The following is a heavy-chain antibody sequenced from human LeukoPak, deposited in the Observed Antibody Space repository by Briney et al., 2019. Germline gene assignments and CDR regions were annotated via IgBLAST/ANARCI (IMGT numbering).Heavy chain of an antibody. CDR1: GFNFDNAW. D-gene: IGHD2/OR15-2a*01. CDR3: TTDTFSMKGLDP. CDR2: IKSKIDGGAI. Sequence: GGSLRLSCAASGFNFDNAWMYWVRQAPGKGLEWVGRIKSKIDGGAIDYATPVKGRFTMSRDDSKNTLYLQMNSLKTEDTARYYCTTDTFSMKGLDPWGQGTLVIVSS. J-gene: IGHJ5*02. V-gene: IGHV3-15*07.